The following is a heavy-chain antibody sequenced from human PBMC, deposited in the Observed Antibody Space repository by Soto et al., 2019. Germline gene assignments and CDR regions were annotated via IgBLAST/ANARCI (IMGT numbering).Heavy chain of an antibody. D-gene: IGHD6-25*01. CDR3: ARDLSAGGLFDP. V-gene: IGHV4-31*03. J-gene: IGHJ5*02. CDR2: IYYSGST. CDR1: GGSISSGGYY. Sequence: SGTLSLTCTVSGGSISSGGYYWSWIRQHAGKGLEWIGYIYYSGSTYFNPSLKSRVTISVDTSKNQYSLKLSSVTAADTAVYYCARDLSAGGLFDPWGQGTLVTVSS.